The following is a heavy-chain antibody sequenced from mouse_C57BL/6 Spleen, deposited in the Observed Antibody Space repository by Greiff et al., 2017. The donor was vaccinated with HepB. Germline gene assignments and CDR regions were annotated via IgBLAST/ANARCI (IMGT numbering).Heavy chain of an antibody. CDR3: ARGVGLAWFAY. J-gene: IGHJ3*01. D-gene: IGHD1-1*01. CDR1: GYSITSGYD. Sequence: EVQLVESGPGMVKPSQSLSLTCTVTGYSITSGYDWHWIRHFPGNKLEWMGYISYSGSTNYNPSLKSRISITHDTSKNHFFLKLNSVTTEDTATYYCARGVGLAWFAYWGQGTLVTVSA. CDR2: ISYSGST. V-gene: IGHV3-1*01.